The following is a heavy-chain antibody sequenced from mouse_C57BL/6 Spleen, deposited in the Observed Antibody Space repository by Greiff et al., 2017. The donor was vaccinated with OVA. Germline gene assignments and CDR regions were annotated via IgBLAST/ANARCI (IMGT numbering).Heavy chain of an antibody. Sequence: VQLQQSGPELVKPGASVKISCKASGYSFTDYNMNWVKQSNGKSLEWIGEINPNYGTTSYNQKFKGKATLTVDQSSNTAYMQLNSLTSEDSAVYYCARDNYGSSYVAMDYWGQGTSVTVSS. V-gene: IGHV1-39*01. J-gene: IGHJ4*01. CDR1: GYSFTDYN. CDR2: INPNYGTT. CDR3: ARDNYGSSYVAMDY. D-gene: IGHD1-1*01.